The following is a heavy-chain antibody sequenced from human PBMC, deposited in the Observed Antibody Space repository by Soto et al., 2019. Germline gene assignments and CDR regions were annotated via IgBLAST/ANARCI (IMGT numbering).Heavy chain of an antibody. D-gene: IGHD3-10*01. Sequence: LRLSCAASGFTFSTYAMNWVRQAPGKGLEWVSAISGSGSSTYYADSVRGRFTISRDNSKNTLFLQMNNLRADDTAVYYCAKTPGGLLLWFGEGHDPLDYWGQGPLVTVSS. CDR1: GFTFSTYA. J-gene: IGHJ4*02. CDR2: ISGSGSST. V-gene: IGHV3-23*01. CDR3: AKTPGGLLLWFGEGHDPLDY.